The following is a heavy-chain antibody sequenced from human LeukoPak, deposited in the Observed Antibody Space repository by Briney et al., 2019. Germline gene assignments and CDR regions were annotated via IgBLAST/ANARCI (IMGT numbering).Heavy chain of an antibody. CDR3: ASLVGLGKGSFDY. Sequence: GGSLRLSCAASGFIVSTNYMSWVRQAPGKGLEWVSVIYSGGSTYYADSVKGRFTISRDKSKNTLFLQMVSLRAEDTAVYYCASLVGLGKGSFDYWGQGTLVTVSS. V-gene: IGHV3-53*01. D-gene: IGHD5/OR15-5a*01. J-gene: IGHJ4*02. CDR1: GFIVSTNY. CDR2: IYSGGST.